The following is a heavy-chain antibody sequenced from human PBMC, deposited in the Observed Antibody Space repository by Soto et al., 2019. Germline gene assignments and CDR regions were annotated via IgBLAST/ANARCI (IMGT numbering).Heavy chain of an antibody. V-gene: IGHV3-30*18. CDR1: GFTFSSYG. D-gene: IGHD1-26*01. Sequence: QVQLVESGGGVVQPGRSLRLSCAASGFTFSSYGMHWVRQAPGKGLEWVAVISYDGSNKYYADSVKGRFTISRDNSKNPRYLQMNSLRAEDTAVYYCAKAGGGATINYWGQGTLVTVSS. J-gene: IGHJ4*02. CDR2: ISYDGSNK. CDR3: AKAGGGATINY.